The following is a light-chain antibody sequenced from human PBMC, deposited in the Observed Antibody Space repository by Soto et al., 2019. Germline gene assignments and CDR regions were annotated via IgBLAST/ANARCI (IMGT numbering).Light chain of an antibody. CDR2: DVT. Sequence: QSGLTQPASGSGSPGQSITISCTGTSSDVGGYNSVSWYRQDPGKAPKLMIYDVTNRPSGVSNRFSGSKSGNTASLTISGLQAEDEADSYCSSFTSSITYVFGNGTKVTVL. CDR1: SSDVGGYNS. CDR3: SSFTSSITYV. J-gene: IGLJ1*01. V-gene: IGLV2-14*01.